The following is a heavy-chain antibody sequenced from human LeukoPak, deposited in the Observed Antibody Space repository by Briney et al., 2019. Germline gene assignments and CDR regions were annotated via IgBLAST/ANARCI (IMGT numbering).Heavy chain of an antibody. J-gene: IGHJ4*02. CDR1: GFTFSRYG. Sequence: GGSLRLSCAASGFTFSRYGMHWVRQTPGKGLEWVAVISYDASNKYYADSVKGRFTISRDNSKNTLYLQMNSLRAEDTAVYYCAKSHGYSYGFDYWGQGTLVTVSS. V-gene: IGHV3-30*18. CDR2: ISYDASNK. D-gene: IGHD5-18*01. CDR3: AKSHGYSYGFDY.